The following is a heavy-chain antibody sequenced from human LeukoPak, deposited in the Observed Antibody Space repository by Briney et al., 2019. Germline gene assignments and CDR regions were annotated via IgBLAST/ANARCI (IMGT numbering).Heavy chain of an antibody. Sequence: SQTLSLTCNVSGDSITSGDYCWSWIRQPPGKGLEWWGYIYYSGSNYYNPSLKSRVTISVTTSKNQFSLQLSSVTAADTAVYYLARAPVGYDFWSGYPPYYYYGMDVWGQGTTVTVSS. CDR1: GDSITSGDYC. D-gene: IGHD3-3*01. V-gene: IGHV4-30-4*01. CDR2: IYYSGSN. J-gene: IGHJ6*02. CDR3: ARAPVGYDFWSGYPPYYYYGMDV.